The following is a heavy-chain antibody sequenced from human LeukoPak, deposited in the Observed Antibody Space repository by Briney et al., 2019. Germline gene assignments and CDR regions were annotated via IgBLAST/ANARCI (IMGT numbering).Heavy chain of an antibody. V-gene: IGHV3-30*18. CDR1: GFTFSSYG. J-gene: IGHJ4*02. CDR2: ISYDGSNK. CDR3: AKGRGITMVRGYDY. D-gene: IGHD3-10*01. Sequence: PGRSLRLSCAASGFTFSSYGMHWVRQAPGKGLEWVAVISYDGSNKYYADSVKGRFIISRDNSKNTLYLQMNSLRAEDTAVYYCAKGRGITMVRGYDYWGQGTLVTVSS.